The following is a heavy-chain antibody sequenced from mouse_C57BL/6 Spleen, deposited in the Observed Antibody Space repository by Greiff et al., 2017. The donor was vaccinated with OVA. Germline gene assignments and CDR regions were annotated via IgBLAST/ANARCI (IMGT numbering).Heavy chain of an antibody. CDR1: GYTFTDYE. J-gene: IGHJ2*01. Sequence: QVHVKQSGAELVRPGASVTLSCKASGYTFTDYEMHWVKQTPVHGLEWIGAIDPETGGTAYNQKFKGKAILTADKSSSTAYMELRSLTSEDSAVYYCTREAYYDYCDYWGQGTTLTVSS. CDR2: IDPETGGT. V-gene: IGHV1-15*01. CDR3: TREAYYDYCDY. D-gene: IGHD2-4*01.